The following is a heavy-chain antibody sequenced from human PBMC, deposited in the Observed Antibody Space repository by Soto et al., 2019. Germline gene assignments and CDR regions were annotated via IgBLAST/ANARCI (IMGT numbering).Heavy chain of an antibody. J-gene: IGHJ3*02. D-gene: IGHD3-9*01. CDR3: ARDSYYDTLTGYSRNAFDI. CDR2: INPNSGAT. Sequence: ASVKVSCKASGYTFIGYYMHWLRQSPGQGLEWMGWINPNSGATNYAQKFQGRVTMTRDTSISTAYMELSRLRSDDTAVYYCARDSYYDTLTGYSRNAFDIWGQGTMVTISS. CDR1: GYTFIGYY. V-gene: IGHV1-2*02.